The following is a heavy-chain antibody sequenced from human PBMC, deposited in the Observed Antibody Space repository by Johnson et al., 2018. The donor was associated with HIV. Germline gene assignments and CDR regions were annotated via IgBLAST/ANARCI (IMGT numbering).Heavy chain of an antibody. CDR1: GFTFSSYG. CDR2: ISYDGSNK. D-gene: IGHD3-22*01. CDR3: AKDGSSGYPDADAFDI. J-gene: IGHJ3*02. Sequence: QVQLVESGGGVVQPGRSLRLSCAASGFTFSSYGMHWVRQAPGKGLEWVAVISYDGSNKYYAYSVKGRFTISRDNSKNTLYLQMNSLRAEDTAVYYCAKDGSSGYPDADAFDIWGQGTMVTVSS. V-gene: IGHV3-30*18.